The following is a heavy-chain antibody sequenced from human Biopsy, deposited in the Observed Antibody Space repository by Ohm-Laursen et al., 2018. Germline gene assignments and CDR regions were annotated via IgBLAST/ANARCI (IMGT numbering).Heavy chain of an antibody. Sequence: GTLSLTCAVSGHSVRSGYYWGWIRQSPGKGLEWIGNIYYSGNTDYSPSLKSRVTISVDTSNNQFSLKLRSVTAADTAVYYCARQVDFWSGYVDYWGQGTLVAVSS. V-gene: IGHV4-38-2*01. CDR2: IYYSGNT. CDR1: GHSVRSGYY. J-gene: IGHJ4*02. CDR3: ARQVDFWSGYVDY. D-gene: IGHD3-3*01.